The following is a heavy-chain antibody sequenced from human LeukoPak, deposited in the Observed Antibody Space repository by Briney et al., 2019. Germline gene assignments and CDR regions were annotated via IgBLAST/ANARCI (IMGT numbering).Heavy chain of an antibody. CDR2: IYHSGST. CDR3: ARAEVVRGVIIRPAAFDI. CDR1: GGSISSGGYS. V-gene: IGHV4-30-2*01. J-gene: IGHJ3*02. D-gene: IGHD3-10*01. Sequence: SETLSLTCAVSGGSISSGGYSWSWIRQPPGKGLEWIGYIYHSGSTYYNPSLKSRVTISVDRSKNQFSLKLSSVTAADTAVYYCARAEVVRGVIIRPAAFDIWGQGTMVTVSS.